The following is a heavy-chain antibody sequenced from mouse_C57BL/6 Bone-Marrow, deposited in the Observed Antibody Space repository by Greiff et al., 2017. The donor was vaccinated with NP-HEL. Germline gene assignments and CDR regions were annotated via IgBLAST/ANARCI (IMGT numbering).Heavy chain of an antibody. CDR2: INYDGSST. J-gene: IGHJ1*03. CDR3: ARYSPLPYFDV. Sequence: DVQLVESEGGLVQPGSSMKLSCTASGFTFSDYYMAWVRQVPEKGLEWVANINYDGSSTYYLDSLKSRFIISRDNAKNILYMQMSSLKSEDTATYYCARYSPLPYFDVWGTGTTVTVSS. V-gene: IGHV5-16*01. D-gene: IGHD2-12*01. CDR1: GFTFSDYY.